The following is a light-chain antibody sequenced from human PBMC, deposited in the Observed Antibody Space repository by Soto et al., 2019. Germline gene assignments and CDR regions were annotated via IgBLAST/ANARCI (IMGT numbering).Light chain of an antibody. J-gene: IGLJ1*01. Sequence: QSALTQPASVSGSPGQSITISCTGTSSDISGYNYVSWYQQHPGKAPKLIIYEVSNRPSGTSNRFSGSKSGNTASLTISWLQADDEADYYCSSYTTSSTYVFGTGTKLTVL. CDR1: SSDISGYNY. V-gene: IGLV2-14*01. CDR3: SSYTTSSTYV. CDR2: EVS.